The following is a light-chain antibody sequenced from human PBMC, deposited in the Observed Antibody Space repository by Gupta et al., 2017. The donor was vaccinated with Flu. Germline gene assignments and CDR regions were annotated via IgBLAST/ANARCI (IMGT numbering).Light chain of an antibody. CDR2: SDD. Sequence: QSVLTQPPSVSGAPGPGVTISCSGSSSNIGSHIVSWYQHLPGGAPRLLIYSDDLRSSGVPDRISGSKSDTSASLAISGLQAVDEADYYCAAWDADRNGGVFGGGTKVTVL. V-gene: IGLV1-44*01. CDR1: SSNIGSHI. J-gene: IGLJ3*02. CDR3: AAWDADRNGGV.